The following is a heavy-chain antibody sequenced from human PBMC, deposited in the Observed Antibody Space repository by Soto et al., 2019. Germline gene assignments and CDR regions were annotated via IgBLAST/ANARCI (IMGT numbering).Heavy chain of an antibody. D-gene: IGHD6-19*01. J-gene: IGHJ6*02. CDR1: GGSFSGYS. V-gene: IGHV4-34*01. CDR3: ARVPGLLAYSSGWDNYYYYGMDV. CDR2: INHSGTT. Sequence: SETLSLTCGVYGGSFSGYSWTWIRQPPGKGLEWIGEINHSGTTNYNPSLKSRVTISLDMSKNQFSLKLTSVTAADTAVYYCARVPGLLAYSSGWDNYYYYGMDVWGQGTTVTVSS.